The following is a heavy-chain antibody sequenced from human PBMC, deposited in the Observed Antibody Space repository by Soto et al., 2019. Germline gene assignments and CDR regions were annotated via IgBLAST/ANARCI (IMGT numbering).Heavy chain of an antibody. CDR3: ARGPDDSDVPRWDY. Sequence: QVQLMQSGAEVRKPGASVRLSCETSGYNFNQYYIHWLRQAPGQGLAWMGIINLRGGTTEYAHKFRGRVTVTGDTSTSTAYMELRSLRYEDTAIYFCARGPDDSDVPRWDYWGQGTLVTVSS. CDR2: INLRGGTT. V-gene: IGHV1-46*02. CDR1: GYNFNQYY. J-gene: IGHJ4*02. D-gene: IGHD4-17*01.